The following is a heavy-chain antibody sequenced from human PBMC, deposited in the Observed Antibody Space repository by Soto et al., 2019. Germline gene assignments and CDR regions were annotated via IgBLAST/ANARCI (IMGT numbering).Heavy chain of an antibody. CDR3: ARDAAYCSGGSCYFGAFDI. J-gene: IGHJ3*02. V-gene: IGHV3-7*01. Sequence: GGSLRLSCAASGFTFSSYWMSWVRQAPGKGLEWVANIKQDGSEKYYVDSVKGRFTISRDNAKNSLYLQMNSLRAEDTAVYYCARDAAYCSGGSCYFGAFDIWGQGTMVTVSS. D-gene: IGHD2-15*01. CDR1: GFTFSSYW. CDR2: IKQDGSEK.